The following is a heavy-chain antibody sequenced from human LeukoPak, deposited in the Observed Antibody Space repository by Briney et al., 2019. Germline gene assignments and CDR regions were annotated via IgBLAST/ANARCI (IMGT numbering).Heavy chain of an antibody. CDR2: IKQGGNEI. V-gene: IGHV3-7*01. CDR1: GFIFSNYA. Sequence: GGSLRLSCAASGFIFSNYAMYWVRQAPGKGLEWVANIKQGGNEIHYVESVKGRFTISRDNAKNSLYLQMNSLRAEDTAIYYCARGSSAAAESYFDSWGQGTLVTVSS. CDR3: ARGSSAAAESYFDS. J-gene: IGHJ4*02. D-gene: IGHD6-25*01.